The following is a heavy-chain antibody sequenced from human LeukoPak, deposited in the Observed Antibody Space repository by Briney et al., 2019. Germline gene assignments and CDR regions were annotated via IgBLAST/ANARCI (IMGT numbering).Heavy chain of an antibody. CDR3: AREQASGDYYYYYMDV. V-gene: IGHV4-59*01. Sequence: SETLSLTCTVSGGSISSYYWSWIRQPPGKGLEWIGYIYYSGSTNYNPSLKSRVTISVDTSKNQFSLKLSSVTAADTAVYYCAREQASGDYYYYYMDVWGKGTTVTVSS. J-gene: IGHJ6*03. D-gene: IGHD6-19*01. CDR2: IYYSGST. CDR1: GGSISSYY.